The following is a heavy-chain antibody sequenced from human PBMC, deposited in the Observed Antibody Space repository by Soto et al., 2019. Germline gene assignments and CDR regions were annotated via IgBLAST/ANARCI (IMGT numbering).Heavy chain of an antibody. V-gene: IGHV1-46*01. CDR2: INPSGGST. D-gene: IGHD3-9*01. CDR3: AIDNYDILTGISYYYYCYGMDV. J-gene: IGHJ6*02. Sequence: ASVKVSCKASGYTFTSYYMHWVRQAPGQGLEWMGIINPSGGSTSYAQKFQGRVTMTRDTSTSTVYMELSSLRSEDTAVYYCAIDNYDILTGISYYYYCYGMDVSGQGTTVTVSS. CDR1: GYTFTSYY.